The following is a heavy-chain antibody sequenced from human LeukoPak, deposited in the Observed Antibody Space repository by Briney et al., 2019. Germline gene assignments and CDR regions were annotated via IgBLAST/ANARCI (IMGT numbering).Heavy chain of an antibody. J-gene: IGHJ4*02. D-gene: IGHD5-24*01. Sequence: SETLSLTCAVSGYSISSGYYWGWIRQPPGKGLEWIGSIYHSGSTYYNPSLKSRVTISVDTSKNQFSLKLSSVTAADAAVYYCARLTREMATKHFDYWGQGTLVTVSS. V-gene: IGHV4-38-2*01. CDR2: IYHSGST. CDR1: GYSISSGYY. CDR3: ARLTREMATKHFDY.